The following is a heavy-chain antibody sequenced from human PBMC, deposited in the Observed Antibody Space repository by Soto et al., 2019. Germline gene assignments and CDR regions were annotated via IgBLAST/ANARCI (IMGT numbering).Heavy chain of an antibody. D-gene: IGHD3-22*01. CDR2: INPNSGGT. V-gene: IGHV1-2*06. J-gene: IGHJ6*02. Sequence: ASVKVSCKASGCIFTDYYMHWVRQAPGQELGWMGRINPNSGGTNYAQKFQGRVTMTRDTSISTAYMELSSLRSEDTAVYYCASRYYYDSSGYAVPPFDYYYGMDVWGQGTTVTVSS. CDR3: ASRYYYDSSGYAVPPFDYYYGMDV. CDR1: GCIFTDYY.